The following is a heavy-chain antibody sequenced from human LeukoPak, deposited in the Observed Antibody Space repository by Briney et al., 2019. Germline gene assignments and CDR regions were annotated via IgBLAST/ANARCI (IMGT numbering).Heavy chain of an antibody. J-gene: IGHJ3*02. CDR3: AKVRIAVAGDAFDI. Sequence: GGSLRLSCAASGFTFSDHYIDWVRQAPGKGLEWVGRSRDKGNSYTTAYAASVRGRFTISRDDSKNSLYLQMNSLRAEDTAVYYCAKVRIAVAGDAFDIWGQGTMVTVSS. CDR1: GFTFSDHY. D-gene: IGHD6-19*01. V-gene: IGHV3-72*01. CDR2: SRDKGNSYTT.